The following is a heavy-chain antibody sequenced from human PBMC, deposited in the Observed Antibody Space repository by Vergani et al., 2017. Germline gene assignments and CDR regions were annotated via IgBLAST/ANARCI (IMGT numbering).Heavy chain of an antibody. CDR2: IDWDDDK. CDR1: GFSLSTSGMC. Sequence: QVTLRESGPALVKPTQTLTLTCTFSGFSLSTSGMCVSWIRQPPGKALEWLARIDWDDDKYYSTSLKTRLTISKDTSKNQVVLTMTNMDPVDTATYCCARMGNSGGYHWFDPWGQGTLVTVSS. V-gene: IGHV2-70*15. CDR3: ARMGNSGGYHWFDP. D-gene: IGHD1-26*01. J-gene: IGHJ5*02.